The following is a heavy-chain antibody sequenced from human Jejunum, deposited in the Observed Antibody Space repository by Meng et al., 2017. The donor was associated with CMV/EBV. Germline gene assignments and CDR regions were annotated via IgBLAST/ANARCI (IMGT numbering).Heavy chain of an antibody. J-gene: IGHJ4*02. V-gene: IGHV3-23*01. CDR1: GFTFSSFA. D-gene: IGHD3-9*01. Sequence: LRISSEDSGFTFSSFAMSWVSRSPGKAMEWVTAISGSGGNTYYADSVKGRFTVSRDNSKNKLYLQMDSLRGEDTAVYICAKGLTLFDDWGQGVLVTVSS. CDR3: AKGLTLFDD. CDR2: ISGSGGNT.